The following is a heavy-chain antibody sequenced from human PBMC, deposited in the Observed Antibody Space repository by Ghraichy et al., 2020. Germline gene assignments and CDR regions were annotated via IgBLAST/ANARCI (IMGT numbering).Heavy chain of an antibody. CDR3: ARLNNLRITMVRGGLTRIDY. J-gene: IGHJ4*02. CDR2: IYYSGST. D-gene: IGHD3-10*01. Sequence: SETLSLTCTVSGGSISSSSYYWGWIRQPPGKGLEWIGSIYYSGSTYYNPSLKSRVTISVDTSKNQFSLKLSSVTAADTAVYYCARLNNLRITMVRGGLTRIDYWGQGTLVTVSS. CDR1: GGSISSSSYY. V-gene: IGHV4-39*01.